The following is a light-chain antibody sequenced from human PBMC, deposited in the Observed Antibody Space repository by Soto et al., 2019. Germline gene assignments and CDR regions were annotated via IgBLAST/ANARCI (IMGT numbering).Light chain of an antibody. J-gene: IGLJ1*01. CDR3: SSYAGSNSYV. CDR1: SSDVGGYNY. V-gene: IGLV2-8*01. CDR2: EVS. Sequence: QSALTQPPSASGSPGQSVTISCTGSSSDVGGYNYVSWYQQHPGKAPKLIIYEVSTRPSGVPDRFSASKSGNTASLTVSGLQAEDEADYYCSSYAGSNSYVVGTGTKVTVL.